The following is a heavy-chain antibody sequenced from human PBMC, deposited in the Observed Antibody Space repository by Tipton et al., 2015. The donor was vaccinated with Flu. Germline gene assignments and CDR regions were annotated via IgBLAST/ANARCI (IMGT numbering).Heavy chain of an antibody. V-gene: IGHV4-39*01. D-gene: IGHD3-10*02. CDR2: IYPSGTT. CDR1: SGSTRSTDYF. J-gene: IGHJ4*02. Sequence: GLVKPSETLSLTCTVSSGSTRSTDYFCAWIRQPPGKRLELIGSIYPSGTTYYNPSLKSRVTISVDTSKSQFSLKLRSVTAADTAVYYCARLSYYDVDLKNFYFDHWGQGALVTVSS. CDR3: ARLSYYDVDLKNFYFDH.